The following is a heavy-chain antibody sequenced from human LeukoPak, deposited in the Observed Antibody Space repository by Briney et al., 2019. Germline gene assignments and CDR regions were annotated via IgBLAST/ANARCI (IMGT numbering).Heavy chain of an antibody. D-gene: IGHD6-13*01. J-gene: IGHJ4*02. CDR2: INPSGGT. CDR3: AREGVAGTGLDF. CDR1: GYTFSIYN. V-gene: IGHV1-46*04. Sequence: ASVKVSCKASGYTFSIYNMHWVRQAPGQGLEWVGLINPSGGTSYAQNLQGRITMTRDTSTSTLYMELSSLRSEDTAVYYCAREGVAGTGLDFWGQGTLVTVSS.